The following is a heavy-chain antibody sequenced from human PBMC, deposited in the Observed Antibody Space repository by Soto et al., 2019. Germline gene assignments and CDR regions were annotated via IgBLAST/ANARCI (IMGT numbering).Heavy chain of an antibody. J-gene: IGHJ4*02. V-gene: IGHV3-74*01. CDR1: GLIFSNYK. CDR2: INTDGSIT. Sequence: PGGSLRLSCAASGLIFSNYKMHWVRQAPGKGLVWVSRINTDGSITDYADSVKGRFTVSRDNAKNTMYLQMNSLTADDTAVYYCARDTNGFHYWGQGTLVTFSS. D-gene: IGHD2-8*01. CDR3: ARDTNGFHY.